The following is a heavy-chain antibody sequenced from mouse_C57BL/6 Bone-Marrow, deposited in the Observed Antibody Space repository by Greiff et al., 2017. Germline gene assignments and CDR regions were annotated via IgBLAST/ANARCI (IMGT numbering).Heavy chain of an antibody. V-gene: IGHV1-55*01. D-gene: IGHD2-4*01. J-gene: IGHJ2*01. Sequence: QVQLQQPGAELVKPGASVKMSCKASGYTFTSYWITWVKQRPGQGLEWIGDIYPGSGSTNYNEKFKSKATLTVDTSSSTAYMQLSSLTYEDSAVYYCARSAIYYEYDGGRRGFDYWGQGTTLTVSS. CDR3: ARSAIYYEYDGGRRGFDY. CDR1: GYTFTSYW. CDR2: IYPGSGST.